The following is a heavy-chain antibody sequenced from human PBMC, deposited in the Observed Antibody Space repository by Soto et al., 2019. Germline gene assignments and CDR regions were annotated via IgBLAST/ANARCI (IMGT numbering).Heavy chain of an antibody. Sequence: QVQLVQSGAEVKKPGASVKVSCKASGYTFTSYAMHWVRQAPGQRLEWMGWINAGNGNTKYSQKFQGRVTITRDTSASTAYMELSSLRSADTAVYYCAGGGYYDFWSGYYRSGWFDPWGQGTLVTVSS. J-gene: IGHJ5*02. CDR2: INAGNGNT. CDR1: GYTFTSYA. V-gene: IGHV1-3*01. D-gene: IGHD3-3*01. CDR3: AGGGYYDFWSGYYRSGWFDP.